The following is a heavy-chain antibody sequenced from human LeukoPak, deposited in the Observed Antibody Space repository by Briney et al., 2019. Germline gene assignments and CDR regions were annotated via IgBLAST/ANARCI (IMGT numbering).Heavy chain of an antibody. J-gene: IGHJ3*02. CDR2: INPSGGST. Sequence: ASVKVSCKASEYTFTSYYMHWVRQAPGQGLEWMGLINPSGGSTSYAQKFQGRVTMTRDTSTSTVYMELSSLRSEDTAVYYCAKVLGVDITMFSSGKDNRRDAFDIWGQGTMVTVSS. D-gene: IGHD3-10*02. CDR1: EYTFTSYY. CDR3: AKVLGVDITMFSSGKDNRRDAFDI. V-gene: IGHV1-46*01.